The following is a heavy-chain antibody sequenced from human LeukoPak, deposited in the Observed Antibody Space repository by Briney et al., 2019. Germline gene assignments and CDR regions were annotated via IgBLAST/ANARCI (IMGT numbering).Heavy chain of an antibody. Sequence: GGSLRLSCAASGFTLSSYAMSGVRQAPGKGLEGVSSICGSGGSTYYADSVKGRFTISRDNSKNTLYLQMNSLRAEDTAVYYCAKWGYSSSWLDYWGQGTLVSVSS. CDR3: AKWGYSSSWLDY. V-gene: IGHV3-23*01. CDR1: GFTLSSYA. CDR2: ICGSGGST. D-gene: IGHD6-13*01. J-gene: IGHJ4*02.